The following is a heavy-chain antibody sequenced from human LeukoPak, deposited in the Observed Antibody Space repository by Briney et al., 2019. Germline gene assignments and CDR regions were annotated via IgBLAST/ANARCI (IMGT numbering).Heavy chain of an antibody. J-gene: IGHJ4*02. CDR1: GFTFDDYA. D-gene: IGHD6-13*01. CDR3: AKDIARAADAPVDY. V-gene: IGHV3-9*01. CDR2: ISWNSGSI. Sequence: GGFLRLSCAASGFTFDDYAMHWVRQAPGKGLEWVSGISWNSGSIGYADSVKGRFTISRDNAKNSLYLQMNSLRAEDTALYCCAKDIARAADAPVDYWGQGTLVTVSS.